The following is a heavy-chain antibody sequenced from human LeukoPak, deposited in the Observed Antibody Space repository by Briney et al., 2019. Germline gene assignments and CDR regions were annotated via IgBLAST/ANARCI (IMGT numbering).Heavy chain of an antibody. V-gene: IGHV1-46*01. J-gene: IGHJ4*02. Sequence: ASVKVSCKASGYTFTSYYIYWMRQAHGHGLDWMGIINPSGGRTNYAHKFQGRVTMTRDMSTSTVYMELSSLRSEDTAVYFCARGGRDSSSWSFDYWGQGTLVTVSS. CDR3: ARGGRDSSSWSFDY. CDR1: GYTFTSYY. CDR2: INPSGGRT. D-gene: IGHD6-13*01.